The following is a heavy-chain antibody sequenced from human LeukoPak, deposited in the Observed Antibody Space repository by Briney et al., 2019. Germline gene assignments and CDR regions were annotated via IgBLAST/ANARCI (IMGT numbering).Heavy chain of an antibody. D-gene: IGHD6-13*01. V-gene: IGHV3-30-3*01. CDR2: ISYDGSNK. CDR3: ASGYAVAAAGDY. Sequence: PGGSLRLSCAASGFTFSSYAMHWVRQAPGKGLEWVAVISYDGSNKYYADSVKGRFTISRDNAKNSLYLQMNSLRAEDTAVYYCASGYAVAAAGDYWGQGTLVTVSS. CDR1: GFTFSSYA. J-gene: IGHJ4*02.